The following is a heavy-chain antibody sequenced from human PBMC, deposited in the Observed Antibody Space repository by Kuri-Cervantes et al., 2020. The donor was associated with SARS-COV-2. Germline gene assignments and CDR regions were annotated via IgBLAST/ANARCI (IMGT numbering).Heavy chain of an antibody. V-gene: IGHV3-30*02. D-gene: IGHD6-13*01. CDR2: IRYDGSYK. Sequence: LSLTCAASGFTFSNYGMNWVRQAPGKGLEWVAFIRYDGSYKYYADSLRGRFTISRDNSKNTLYLQMNSLRAEDTAVYYCARGGSSSWSLGEEYYFDYWGQGTLVTVSS. J-gene: IGHJ4*02. CDR1: GFTFSNYG. CDR3: ARGGSSSWSLGEEYYFDY.